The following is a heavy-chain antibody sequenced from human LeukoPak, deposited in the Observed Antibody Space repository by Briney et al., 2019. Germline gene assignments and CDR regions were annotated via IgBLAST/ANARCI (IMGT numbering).Heavy chain of an antibody. D-gene: IGHD5-24*01. CDR2: IYYSGST. Sequence: SETLSLTCTVSGGSISNYYWSWIRQPPGKGLEWIGYIYYSGSTSYNPSLKSRVTISVDTSKNHFSLKLTSVTAADTAVYYCARGDGYSEYFQHWGQGTLVTVSS. CDR1: GGSISNYY. J-gene: IGHJ1*01. V-gene: IGHV4-59*01. CDR3: ARGDGYSEYFQH.